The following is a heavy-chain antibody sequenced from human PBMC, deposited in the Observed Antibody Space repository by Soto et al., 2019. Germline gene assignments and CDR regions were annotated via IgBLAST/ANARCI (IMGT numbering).Heavy chain of an antibody. V-gene: IGHV3-30*18. CDR3: AKLGTYYDFWSGSHHAPVMAV. D-gene: IGHD3-3*01. J-gene: IGHJ6*02. Sequence: SLRLPCPSSGFPFSNYCMHWVRKTPGKGLEWVAVISYDGSNKYYADSVKGRFTISRDNSKNTLYLQMNSLRAEDTAVYYCAKLGTYYDFWSGSHHAPVMAVWVQGTTVTVSS. CDR2: ISYDGSNK. CDR1: GFPFSNYC.